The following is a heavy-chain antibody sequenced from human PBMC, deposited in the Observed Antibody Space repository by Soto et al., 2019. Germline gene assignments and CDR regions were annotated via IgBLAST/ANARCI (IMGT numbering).Heavy chain of an antibody. CDR2: IYPGDSDT. V-gene: IGHV5-51*01. D-gene: IGHD4-4*01. CDR1: GYSFTIYW. Sequence: GESLKISCKGSGYSFTIYWMGWVRQMPGKGLAWMGIIYPGDSDTRYSPSFQGQVTISADKSISTAYLQWSSLKASDTAMYYCARFLHYYYYYYMDVWGKGTTVTVSS. CDR3: ARFLHYYYYYYMDV. J-gene: IGHJ6*03.